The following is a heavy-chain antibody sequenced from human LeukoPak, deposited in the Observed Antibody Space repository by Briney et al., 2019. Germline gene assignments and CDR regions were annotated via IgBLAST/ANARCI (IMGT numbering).Heavy chain of an antibody. CDR2: INHTGST. J-gene: IGHJ4*02. CDR3: ARAGGNGWLFDY. Sequence: SETLSLTCAVYGGSFSGYYWTWIRQPPGKGLEWIGEINHTGSTNYNPSLKSRVTISVDTSKNQFSLKLSSVTAADTAVYYCARAGGNGWLFDYWGQGTLVTVSS. CDR1: GGSFSGYY. D-gene: IGHD1-1*01. V-gene: IGHV4-34*01.